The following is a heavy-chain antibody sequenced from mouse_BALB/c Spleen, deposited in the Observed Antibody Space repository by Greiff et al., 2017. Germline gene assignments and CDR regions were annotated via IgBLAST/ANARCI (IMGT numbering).Heavy chain of an antibody. CDR3: ASHYYGSSIAY. CDR2: IWAGGST. Sequence: VKLMESGPGLVAPSQSLSITCTVSGFSLTSYGVHWVRQPPGKGLEWLGVIWAGGSTNYNSALMSRLSISKDNSKSQVFLKMNSLQTDDTAMYYCASHYYGSSIAYWGQGTLVTVSA. D-gene: IGHD1-1*01. CDR1: GFSLTSYG. V-gene: IGHV2-9*02. J-gene: IGHJ3*01.